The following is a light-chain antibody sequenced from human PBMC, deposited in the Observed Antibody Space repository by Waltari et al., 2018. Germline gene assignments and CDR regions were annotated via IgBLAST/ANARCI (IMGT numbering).Light chain of an antibody. Sequence: EIVVTQSPDTLSLSPGESATLSCRASQSISGTYLAWYQQKPGQAPRLLIYGASSRATGIPDRFRGSGSATDFTLTISRLEPEDFAFYYCQQYGGSPPYTFGQGTKLEIK. V-gene: IGKV3-20*01. CDR2: GAS. CDR3: QQYGGSPPYT. J-gene: IGKJ2*01. CDR1: QSISGTY.